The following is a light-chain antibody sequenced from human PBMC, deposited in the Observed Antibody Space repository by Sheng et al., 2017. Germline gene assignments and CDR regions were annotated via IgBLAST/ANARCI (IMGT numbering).Light chain of an antibody. CDR1: SPNIGAGVD. Sequence: QSVLTQPPSVSGAPGQRVTISCTGSSPNIGAGVDVHWYQQLPGTAPKLLIYDNNNRPSGVPDRFSGSKSGASASLAITGLQAEDEADYYCQSYDTSLSGSIFGGGTKLTVL. V-gene: IGLV1-40*01. CDR3: QSYDTSLSGSI. J-gene: IGLJ2*01. CDR2: DNN.